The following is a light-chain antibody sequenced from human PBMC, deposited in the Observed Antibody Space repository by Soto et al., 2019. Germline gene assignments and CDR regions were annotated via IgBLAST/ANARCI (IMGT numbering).Light chain of an antibody. CDR1: QSVGSD. V-gene: IGKV3D-15*01. J-gene: IGKJ4*01. CDR3: QQYNSWPLT. CDR2: DIF. Sequence: EIVMTQSPATLSVSPGERATLSCRASQSVGSDLAWYQQKPGQAHRLVIYDIFTRATGVQTRISGSGSGTEFTLTIRSLQSEDFAVYYCQQYNSWPLTVGGGTKVDIK.